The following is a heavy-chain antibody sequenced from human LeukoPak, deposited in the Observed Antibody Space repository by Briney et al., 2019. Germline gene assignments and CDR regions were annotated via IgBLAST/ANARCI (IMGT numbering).Heavy chain of an antibody. D-gene: IGHD6-19*01. CDR1: GYSISSSNW. CDR2: IYYSGSI. V-gene: IGHV4-28*05. J-gene: IGHJ4*01. CDR3: ARVSVEQWLVIDY. Sequence: SETLSLTCAVSGYSISSSNWWGWIRQPPGKGLEWIGYIYYSGSIYYNPSLKSRVTMSVDTSKNQFSLKLSSVTAVDTAVYYCARVSVEQWLVIDYWGQEPWSPSPQ.